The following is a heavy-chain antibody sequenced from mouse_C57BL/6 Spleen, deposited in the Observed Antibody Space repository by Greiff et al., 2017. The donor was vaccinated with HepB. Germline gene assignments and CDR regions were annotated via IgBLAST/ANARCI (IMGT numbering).Heavy chain of an antibody. V-gene: IGHV5-4*01. CDR1: GFTFSSYA. CDR2: ISDGGSYT. D-gene: IGHD1-1*01. Sequence: EVMLVESGGGLVKPGGSLKLSCAASGFTFSSYAMSWVRQTPEKRLEWVATISDGGSYTYYPDNVKGRFTISRDNAKNNLYLQMSHLKSEDTAMYYCAREGPYYCGSRAQFAYWGQGTLVTVSA. CDR3: AREGPYYCGSRAQFAY. J-gene: IGHJ3*01.